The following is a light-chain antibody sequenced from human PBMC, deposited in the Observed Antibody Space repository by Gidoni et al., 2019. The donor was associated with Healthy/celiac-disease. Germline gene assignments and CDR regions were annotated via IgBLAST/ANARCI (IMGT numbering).Light chain of an antibody. Sequence: DIQMPQSHSTLSASVGERVTITCRASKSISSWLAWYQQKPGKAPKLLIYKASSLESGVPSRFSGSGSGTEFTRTISSLQPDDFVTYYCQQYNSYPPWTFGQGTKVEIK. CDR2: KAS. V-gene: IGKV1-5*03. CDR1: KSISSW. J-gene: IGKJ1*01. CDR3: QQYNSYPPWT.